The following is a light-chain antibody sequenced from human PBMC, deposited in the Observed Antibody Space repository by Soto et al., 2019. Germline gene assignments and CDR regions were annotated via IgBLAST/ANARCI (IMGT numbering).Light chain of an antibody. CDR3: QTWGTGIQAV. J-gene: IGLJ7*01. V-gene: IGLV4-69*01. CDR2: LNSDGSH. Sequence: QPVLTQSPSASASLGASVKLTCTLSSGHSSYAIAWHQQQPEKGPRYLMKLNSDGSHSKGDGIPDRFSGSSSGAERYLTIXXXXXXXXXYYXCQTWGTGIQAVFGXXT. CDR1: SGHSSYA.